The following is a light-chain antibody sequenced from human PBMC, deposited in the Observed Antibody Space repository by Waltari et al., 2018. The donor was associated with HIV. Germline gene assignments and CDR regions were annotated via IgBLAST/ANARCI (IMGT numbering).Light chain of an antibody. CDR1: QRVASS. J-gene: IGKJ2*01. CDR2: GAS. CDR3: HQYNSWPPRYT. V-gene: IGKV3-15*01. Sequence: EIVMTQSPATLSLSPGERAILSCRASQRVASSLAWYQQKPGQAPRLLMYGASTRAAGIPGRFSGSGAGTEFTLTISSLQSEDSAIYFCHQYNSWPPRYTFGQGTKLEI.